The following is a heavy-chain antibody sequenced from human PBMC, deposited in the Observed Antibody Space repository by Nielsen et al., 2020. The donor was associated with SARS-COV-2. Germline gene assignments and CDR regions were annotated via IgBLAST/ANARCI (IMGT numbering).Heavy chain of an antibody. Sequence: GESLKISCAASGFTFSSYGMHWVRQAPGKGLEWVAVISYDGSNKYYADSVKGRFTISRDNSKNTLYLQMNSLRAEDTAVYYCVGGSGSYYPAGGYWGQGTLVTVSS. CDR1: GFTFSSYG. CDR2: ISYDGSNK. CDR3: VGGSGSYYPAGGY. J-gene: IGHJ4*02. V-gene: IGHV3-30*03. D-gene: IGHD3-10*01.